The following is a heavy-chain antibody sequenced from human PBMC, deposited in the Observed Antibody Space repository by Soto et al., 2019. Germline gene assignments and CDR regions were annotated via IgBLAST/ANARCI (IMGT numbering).Heavy chain of an antibody. J-gene: IGHJ4*02. D-gene: IGHD6-19*01. CDR1: GGSMDTIGFY. CDR3: ARSPRRYSSGWYDYFDY. Sequence: SETLSLTCTVSGGSMDTIGFYWTWIRQHPGKGLEWIGYIYDSGSTYYNPSLKSRISISVDTSKNHFSLRLTSVTAADTAVYYCARSPRRYSSGWYDYFDYWGQGTLVTVS. V-gene: IGHV4-31*03. CDR2: IYDSGST.